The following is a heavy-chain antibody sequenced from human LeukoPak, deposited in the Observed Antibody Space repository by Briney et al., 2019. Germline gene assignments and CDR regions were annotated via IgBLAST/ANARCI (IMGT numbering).Heavy chain of an antibody. CDR1: GFTFDDYA. D-gene: IGHD3-3*01. J-gene: IGHJ6*02. V-gene: IGHV3-9*01. Sequence: PGGSLRLSCAASGFTFDDYAMHWVRQAPGKGLEWVSGISWNSGSIGYADSVKGRFTISRDNAKNSLYLQMNSLRAEDTAVYYCAKDHRRITIFGVVIPSGNYYYYGMDVWGQGTTVTVSS. CDR3: AKDHRRITIFGVVIPSGNYYYYGMDV. CDR2: ISWNSGSI.